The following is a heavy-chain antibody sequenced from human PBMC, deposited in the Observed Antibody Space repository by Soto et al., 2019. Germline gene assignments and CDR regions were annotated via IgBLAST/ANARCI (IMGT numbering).Heavy chain of an antibody. CDR1: GGAIISYY. CDR3: ARARAQDFWSGYYAVLGMDV. V-gene: IGHV4-59*01. Sequence: SETLSLTGSFSGGAIISYYWSWIRQPPGKGLEWIGYIYYSGSTNYNPSLKSRVTISVDTSKNQFSLKLSSVTAADTAVYYCARARAQDFWSGYYAVLGMDVWGQGTTVTVSS. J-gene: IGHJ6*02. D-gene: IGHD3-3*01. CDR2: IYYSGST.